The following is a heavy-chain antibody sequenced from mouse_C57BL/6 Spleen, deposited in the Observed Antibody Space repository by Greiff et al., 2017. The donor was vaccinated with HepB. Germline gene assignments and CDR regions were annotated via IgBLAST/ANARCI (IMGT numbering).Heavy chain of an antibody. CDR3: ARGYYGSPGDY. CDR2: IDPYDSYT. V-gene: IGHV1-69*01. CDR1: GYTFTSYW. Sequence: QVQLQQPGAELVMPGASVKLSCKASGYTFTSYWMHWVKQRPGQGLEWIGEIDPYDSYTNYNQKFKGKATLTVDKSSSTAYMQLSSLTSADSAVYYCARGYYGSPGDYWGQGTSVTVSS. J-gene: IGHJ4*01. D-gene: IGHD1-1*01.